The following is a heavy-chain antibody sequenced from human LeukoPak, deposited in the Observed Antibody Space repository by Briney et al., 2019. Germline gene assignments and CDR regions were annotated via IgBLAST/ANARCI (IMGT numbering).Heavy chain of an antibody. D-gene: IGHD3-16*01. Sequence: SETLSLTCNVSGGSISGSSYYWAWIRQPPGKGLEWIGSIYYSGSTYYNPSLKSRVTISVDTSKNQFSLKLSSVTAADTAVYYCARRGDWGQGTLVTVSS. CDR2: IYYSGST. V-gene: IGHV4-39*01. CDR3: ARRGD. CDR1: GGSISGSSYY. J-gene: IGHJ4*02.